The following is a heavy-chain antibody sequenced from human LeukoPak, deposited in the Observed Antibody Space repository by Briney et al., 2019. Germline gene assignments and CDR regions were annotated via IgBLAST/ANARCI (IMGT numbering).Heavy chain of an antibody. CDR1: GFTFSSYE. CDR2: IKQDGSEK. Sequence: GSLRLSCAASGFTFSSYEMNWVRQAPGKGLEWVANIKQDGSEKYYVDSVKGRFTISRDNAKNSLYLQMNSLRAEDTAVYYCARAQSYDFWSGYDFDAFDIWGQGTMVTVSS. CDR3: ARAQSYDFWSGYDFDAFDI. V-gene: IGHV3-7*01. D-gene: IGHD3-3*01. J-gene: IGHJ3*02.